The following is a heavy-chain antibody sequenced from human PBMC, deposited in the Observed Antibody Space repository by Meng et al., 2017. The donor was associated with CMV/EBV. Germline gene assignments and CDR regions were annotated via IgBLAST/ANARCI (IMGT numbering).Heavy chain of an antibody. J-gene: IGHJ6*02. D-gene: IGHD3-3*01. CDR1: GFTFSSYW. CDR3: ASGILEWLTPSYYYYGMDV. CDR2: INSDGSST. Sequence: GGSLRLSCAASGFTFSSYWMHWVRQAPGKGLVWVSRINSDGSSTSYADSVKGRFTISRDNAKNTLYLQMNSLRAEDTAVYYCASGILEWLTPSYYYYGMDVWGQGTTVTVS. V-gene: IGHV3-74*01.